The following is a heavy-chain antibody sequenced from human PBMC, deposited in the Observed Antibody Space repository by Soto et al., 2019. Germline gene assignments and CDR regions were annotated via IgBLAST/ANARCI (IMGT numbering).Heavy chain of an antibody. D-gene: IGHD1-1*01. CDR2: IIPIFGTA. V-gene: IGHV1-69*13. CDR3: ARDWHGNYFDY. J-gene: IGHJ4*02. CDR1: GGTFSSYA. Sequence: SVKVSCKASGGTFSSYAVIWVRQAPGQGLEWMGGIIPIFGTANYAQKFQGRVTITADESTSTAYMELSSLRSEDTAVYYCARDWHGNYFDYWGQGTLVTVSS.